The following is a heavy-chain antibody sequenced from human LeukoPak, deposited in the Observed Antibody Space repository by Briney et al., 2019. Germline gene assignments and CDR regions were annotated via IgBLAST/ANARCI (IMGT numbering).Heavy chain of an antibody. Sequence: ASVTVSCKASGYTFTNFYMHWVRQAPGQGLEWMGIINPSGGTTTYAQKFQGRVTMNRDTSANTVYMDLSSLRSEDTAVYYCARDVSAGSQFFDYWGQGTLVTVSS. CDR3: ARDVSAGSQFFDY. J-gene: IGHJ4*02. CDR2: INPSGGTT. D-gene: IGHD6-19*01. V-gene: IGHV1-46*01. CDR1: GYTFTNFY.